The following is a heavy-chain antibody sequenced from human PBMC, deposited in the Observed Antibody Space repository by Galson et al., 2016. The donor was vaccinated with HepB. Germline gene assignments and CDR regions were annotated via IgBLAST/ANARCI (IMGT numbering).Heavy chain of an antibody. CDR3: ARDNYGYGNYLDS. V-gene: IGHV3-30-3*01. Sequence: SLRLSCAASGITFGSYWMTWVRQAPGRGLEWVAVISSEGSRTDYADSVKGRFTISRDISKNTVFLQMNSLRVIDTAVYYCARDNYGYGNYLDSWGQGTLVTVSS. J-gene: IGHJ4*02. CDR2: ISSEGSRT. CDR1: GITFGSYW. D-gene: IGHD3-16*01.